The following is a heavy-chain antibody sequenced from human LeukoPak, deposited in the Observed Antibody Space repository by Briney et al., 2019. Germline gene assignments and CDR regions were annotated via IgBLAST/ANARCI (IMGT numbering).Heavy chain of an antibody. CDR3: ARGAHYYDSSGYYFAFDY. CDR2: IYYSGST. J-gene: IGHJ4*02. V-gene: IGHV4-61*01. D-gene: IGHD3-22*01. Sequence: SETLSLTCTVSGGSVSSGSYYWSWIRQPPGKGLEWIGYIYYSGSTNYNPSLKSRVTISVDTPKNQFSLKLSSVTAADTAVYYCARGAHYYDSSGYYFAFDYWGQGTLVTVSS. CDR1: GGSVSSGSYY.